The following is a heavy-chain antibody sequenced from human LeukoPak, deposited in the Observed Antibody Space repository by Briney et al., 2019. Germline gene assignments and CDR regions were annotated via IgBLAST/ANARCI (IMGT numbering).Heavy chain of an antibody. V-gene: IGHV3-74*01. Sequence: GGSLRLSCAASGFTFSNYMMHWVRQAPGKGLVWVSRIKSDGITITYADSVKGRLTISRDNAKNTLYLQMNSLRAEDTAVYYCLRDLNWSLDQWGQGTLVTVSS. J-gene: IGHJ4*02. CDR1: GFTFSNYM. D-gene: IGHD1-20*01. CDR2: IKSDGITI. CDR3: LRDLNWSLDQ.